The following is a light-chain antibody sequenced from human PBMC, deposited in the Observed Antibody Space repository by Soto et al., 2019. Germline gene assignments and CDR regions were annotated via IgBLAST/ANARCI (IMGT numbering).Light chain of an antibody. CDR2: GES. Sequence: EIVVTQSPGTLSLSPGGRATLSCRASQSVSSNLAWYQQKPGQAPRILIYGESTRATGIPDRLSGSGPGTDLNLTISSLEPEDSAVYYCQKRHMWPITCGQGTRLEI. J-gene: IGKJ5*01. CDR1: QSVSSN. CDR3: QKRHMWPIT. V-gene: IGKV3D-11*02.